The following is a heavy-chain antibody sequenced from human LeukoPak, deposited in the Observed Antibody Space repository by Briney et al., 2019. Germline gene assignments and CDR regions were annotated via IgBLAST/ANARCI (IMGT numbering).Heavy chain of an antibody. D-gene: IGHD3-9*01. J-gene: IGHJ6*03. V-gene: IGHV3-30*04. CDR2: ISYDGSKK. CDR3: AKEGVTGYYGNYMDV. Sequence: PGRSLRLSCAASGFTFSSYAMHWVRQAPGKGLEWVAVISYDGSKKYYADSVKGRFTISRDNSKNTLYLQMNSLRAEDTAVYYCAKEGVTGYYGNYMDVWGKGTTVTVSS. CDR1: GFTFSSYA.